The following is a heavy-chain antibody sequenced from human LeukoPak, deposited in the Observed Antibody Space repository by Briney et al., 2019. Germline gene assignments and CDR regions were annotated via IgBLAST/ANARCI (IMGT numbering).Heavy chain of an antibody. J-gene: IGHJ4*02. CDR2: INPNSGGT. CDR1: GYTFTSYG. V-gene: IGHV1-2*04. CDR3: ARVYGSGSSFDY. D-gene: IGHD3-10*01. Sequence: ASVKVSCKASGYTFTSYGISWVRQAPGQGLEWMGWINPNSGGTNYAQKFQGWVTMTRDTSISTAYMELSRLRSDDTAVYYCARVYGSGSSFDYWGQGTLVTVSS.